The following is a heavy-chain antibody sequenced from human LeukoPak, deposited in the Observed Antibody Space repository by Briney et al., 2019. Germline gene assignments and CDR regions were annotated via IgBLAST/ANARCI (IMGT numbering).Heavy chain of an antibody. CDR2: ISSLNTYI. Sequence: GGSLRLSCAASEFTVSRYTMNWVRQAPGKGLEWVSSISSLNTYIYYADSVKGRFTISRETAKNSVYLQMNSLRAEDTAVYYCARSGYCSTPTCDFDYWGQGTLVTVSS. V-gene: IGHV3-21*06. D-gene: IGHD2-2*01. J-gene: IGHJ4*02. CDR1: EFTVSRYT. CDR3: ARSGYCSTPTCDFDY.